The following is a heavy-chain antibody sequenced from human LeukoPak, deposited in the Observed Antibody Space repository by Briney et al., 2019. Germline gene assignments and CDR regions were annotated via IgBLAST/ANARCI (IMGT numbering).Heavy chain of an antibody. J-gene: IGHJ4*02. CDR3: VRDRGFGADDY. D-gene: IGHD3-10*01. V-gene: IGHV3-7*01. CDR2: IRQDGGTM. Sequence: GGSLRLSCTTSGFTFGDYAMSWVRQAPGKGLEWVANIRQDGGTMSYVDSVKGRFTISRDNAKNSLYLQMSSLRAEDTAVYYCVRDRGFGADDYWGQGTLVTVSS. CDR1: GFTFGDYA.